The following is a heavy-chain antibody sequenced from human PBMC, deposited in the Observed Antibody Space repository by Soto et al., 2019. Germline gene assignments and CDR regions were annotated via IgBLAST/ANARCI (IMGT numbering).Heavy chain of an antibody. CDR3: AKGDPGIAVAGTGYFQH. CDR2: ISGSGDST. V-gene: IGHV3-23*01. CDR1: GFTFSSYA. Sequence: PGGSLRLSCAASGFTFSSYAMSWVRQAPGKGLEWVSGISGSGDSTYYADSVKGRFTISRDNSKNTLYLQMNSLRAEDTAVYYCAKGDPGIAVAGTGYFQHWGQGTLVTVAS. J-gene: IGHJ1*01. D-gene: IGHD6-19*01.